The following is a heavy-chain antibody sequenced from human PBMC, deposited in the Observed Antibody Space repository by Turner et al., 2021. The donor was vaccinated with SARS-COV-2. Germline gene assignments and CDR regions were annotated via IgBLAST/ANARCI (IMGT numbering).Heavy chain of an antibody. D-gene: IGHD3-22*01. CDR2: IYHSGST. Sequence: QVQLRESGPGLVKPSGTLSLTCAVSGDSISRPYWWSWVRQPPGKGLEWIGDIYHSGSTNYNPSLGSRVTISLDKSKNQFSLKVNSVTAADTAVYYCARSPLSYDSSGSRQYYFDFWGQGTQVSVSS. V-gene: IGHV4-4*02. CDR3: ARSPLSYDSSGSRQYYFDF. CDR1: GDSISRPYW. J-gene: IGHJ4*02.